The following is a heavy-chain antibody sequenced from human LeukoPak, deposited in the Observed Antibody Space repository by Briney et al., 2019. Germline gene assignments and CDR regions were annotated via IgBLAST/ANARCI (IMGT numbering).Heavy chain of an antibody. Sequence: GGSLRLSCAASGFTFSSYAMSWVRQAPGKGLEWVSAISGSGGSTYYADSMKGRFTISRDNSKNTLYLQMNSLRAEDTAVYYCAEDGIGYDFWSGYYRRYFDYWGQGTLVTVSS. V-gene: IGHV3-23*01. CDR2: ISGSGGST. D-gene: IGHD3-3*01. J-gene: IGHJ4*02. CDR1: GFTFSSYA. CDR3: AEDGIGYDFWSGYYRRYFDY.